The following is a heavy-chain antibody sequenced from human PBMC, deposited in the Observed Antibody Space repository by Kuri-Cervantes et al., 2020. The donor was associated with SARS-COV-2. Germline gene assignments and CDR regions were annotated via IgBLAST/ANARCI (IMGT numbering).Heavy chain of an antibody. CDR1: GFTFSSYA. CDR2: ISGSGGST. D-gene: IGHD3-3*01. J-gene: IGHJ6*02. Sequence: GGSLRLSCAASGFTFSSYAMSWVRQAPGKGLEWVSAISGSGGSTYYADSVKGRFTISRDNSKNTLYLQMNSLRAEDTAVYYCAKGFTIFGVVIFPLSYYYGMDVWGQGTTVTVSS. CDR3: AKGFTIFGVVIFPLSYYYGMDV. V-gene: IGHV3-23*01.